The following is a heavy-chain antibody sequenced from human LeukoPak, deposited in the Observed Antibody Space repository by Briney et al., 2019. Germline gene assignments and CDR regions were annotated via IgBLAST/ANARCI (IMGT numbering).Heavy chain of an antibody. J-gene: IGHJ5*02. Sequence: PSETLSLTCTISGGSISSYYWSWIRQPPGKGLEWIGYIYYSGSTNYKPSLKSRVTISVDTSKNQFSLKLNSVTAADTAVYYCARGGYYGSGNDFRFDPWGQETLVTVSS. CDR2: IYYSGST. D-gene: IGHD3-10*01. CDR3: ARGGYYGSGNDFRFDP. CDR1: GGSISSYY. V-gene: IGHV4-59*01.